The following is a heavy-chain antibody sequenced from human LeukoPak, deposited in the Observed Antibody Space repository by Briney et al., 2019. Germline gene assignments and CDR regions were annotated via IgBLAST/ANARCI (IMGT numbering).Heavy chain of an antibody. CDR3: AKRGVVIRVFLVGFHKEAYYFDS. CDR2: IGGSGGGT. J-gene: IGHJ4*02. V-gene: IGHV3-23*01. Sequence: GGSLRLSCGVSGITLSNYGMSWVRQAPGKGLEWVAGIGGSGGGTNYADSVKGRFTISRDNSKNTLYLQMNSLRAEDTAVYFCAKRGVVIRVFLVGFHKEAYYFDSWGLGALVTVSS. CDR1: GITLSNYG. D-gene: IGHD2-21*01.